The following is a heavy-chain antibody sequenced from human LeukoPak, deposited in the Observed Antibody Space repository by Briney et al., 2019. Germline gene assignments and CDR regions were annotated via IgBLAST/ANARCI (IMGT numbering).Heavy chain of an antibody. CDR2: MNPNSGNT. D-gene: IGHD6-13*01. J-gene: IGHJ5*02. Sequence: ASVKVSCKASGYTFTSYDINWVRQATGQGLEWMGWMNPNSGNTGYAQKFQGRVTITRNTSISTAYIELSSLRSEDTAVYYCARVGSIYSSSRGNWFDPWGQGTLVTVSS. V-gene: IGHV1-8*03. CDR3: ARVGSIYSSSRGNWFDP. CDR1: GYTFTSYD.